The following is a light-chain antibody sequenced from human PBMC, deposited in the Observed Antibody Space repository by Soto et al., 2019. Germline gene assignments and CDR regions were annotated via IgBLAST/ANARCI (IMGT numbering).Light chain of an antibody. Sequence: EIVLTQSPGTLSFSPGERATLSCWASQSVSSSYLAWYQQKPGQAPRLLIYGASTRATGIPARFSGSGSGTEFTLTISSLQSEDFAVYYCQQYSNWPPITFGQGTRLEI. CDR3: QQYSNWPPIT. V-gene: IGKV3-15*01. J-gene: IGKJ5*01. CDR2: GAS. CDR1: QSVSSSY.